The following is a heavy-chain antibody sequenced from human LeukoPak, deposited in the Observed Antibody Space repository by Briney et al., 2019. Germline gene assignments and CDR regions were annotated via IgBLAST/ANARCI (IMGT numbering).Heavy chain of an antibody. CDR1: GFTFSTYA. CDR2: ISDSGDST. CDR3: AKIQGWFNAAFHI. Sequence: GGSLRLSCAASGFTFSTYAMSWVRQAPGKGLEWVSGISDSGDSTYYADSVKGRFTISRDISKNTLFLQMNSLRAEDTAVYYCAKIQGWFNAAFHIGGQGTMVTVSS. J-gene: IGHJ3*02. D-gene: IGHD6-19*01. V-gene: IGHV3-23*01.